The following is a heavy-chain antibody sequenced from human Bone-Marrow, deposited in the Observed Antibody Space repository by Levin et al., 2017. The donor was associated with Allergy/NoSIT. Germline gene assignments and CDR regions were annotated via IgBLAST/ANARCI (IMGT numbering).Heavy chain of an antibody. CDR1: GYSFSSSW. CDR3: ARRGRGGDCSSRLCDYFFDY. V-gene: IGHV5-51*01. J-gene: IGHJ4*02. D-gene: IGHD2-21*02. CDR2: IYPGDSDT. Sequence: GESLKISCQGSGYSFSSSWIAWVRQMPGKGLEWMGIIYPGDSDTRYSPSFQGQVTISADKSKRTAYLQWNSLRASDTAIYYCARRGRGGDCSSRLCDYFFDYWGQGTLVTVSS.